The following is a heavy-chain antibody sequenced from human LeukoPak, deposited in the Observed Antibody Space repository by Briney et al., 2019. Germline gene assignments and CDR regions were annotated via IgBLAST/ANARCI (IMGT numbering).Heavy chain of an antibody. J-gene: IGHJ4*02. D-gene: IGHD6-13*01. Sequence: ASVKVSCKASGYTFTSYGISWVRQAPGQGLEWMGIINPSGGSTSYAQKFQGRVTITTDESTSTAYMELSSLRSEDTAVYYCARGVGGNSSPFAFDYWGQGTLVTVSS. CDR3: ARGVGGNSSPFAFDY. V-gene: IGHV1-46*01. CDR2: INPSGGST. CDR1: GYTFTSYG.